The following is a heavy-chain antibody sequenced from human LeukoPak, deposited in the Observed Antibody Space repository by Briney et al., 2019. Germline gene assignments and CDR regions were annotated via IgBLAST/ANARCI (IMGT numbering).Heavy chain of an antibody. Sequence: ASVKVSCKASGYTFTSYYMHWVRQAPGQGLEWMGIINPSGGSTSYAQKFQGRVTMTRDTSTSTVYMELSSLRSEDTAVYYCARDLVRRTVTGTTSNHNFDYWGQGTLVTVSS. J-gene: IGHJ4*02. V-gene: IGHV1-46*01. CDR2: INPSGGST. CDR3: ARDLVRRTVTGTTSNHNFDY. CDR1: GYTFTSYY. D-gene: IGHD1-20*01.